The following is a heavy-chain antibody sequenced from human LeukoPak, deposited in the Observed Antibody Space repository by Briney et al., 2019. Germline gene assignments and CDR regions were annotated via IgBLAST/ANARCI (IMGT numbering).Heavy chain of an antibody. D-gene: IGHD7-27*01. J-gene: IGHJ4*02. CDR1: GGSISSGDYY. CDR3: ARVGRPALGIGGLFDY. Sequence: SQTLSLTCTVSGGSISSGDYYWSWIRQPPGKGLEWIGYIYYSGSTYYNPSLKSRVTISVDTSKNQFSLKLGSVTAADTAVYYCARVGRPALGIGGLFDYWGQGTLVTVSS. CDR2: IYYSGST. V-gene: IGHV4-30-4*08.